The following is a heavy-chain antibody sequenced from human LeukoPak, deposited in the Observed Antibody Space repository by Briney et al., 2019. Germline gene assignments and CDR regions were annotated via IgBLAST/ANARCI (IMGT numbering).Heavy chain of an antibody. V-gene: IGHV3-30*02. J-gene: IGHJ1*01. Sequence: GGSLRLSCAASGFTFSSYGMHWVRQAPGKGLEWVAFIRYDGSNKYYADSVKGRFTISRDNSKNTLYLHMNSLRAEDTAVYYCAKGDQWLARAAEYFQHWGQGTLVTVSS. CDR1: GFTFSSYG. CDR2: IRYDGSNK. D-gene: IGHD6-19*01. CDR3: AKGDQWLARAAEYFQH.